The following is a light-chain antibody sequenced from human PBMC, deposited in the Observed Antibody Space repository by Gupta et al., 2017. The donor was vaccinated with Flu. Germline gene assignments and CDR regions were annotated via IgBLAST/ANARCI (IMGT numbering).Light chain of an antibody. J-gene: IGKJ5*01. CDR1: QSIHSY. CDR3: QQRSNWPPIT. V-gene: IGKV3-11*01. CDR2: DAS. Sequence: EIVLTQSPGTLSLSAGERATLSCRASQSIHSYLAWYQQKPGQAPRLLIFDASNRATGIPARFSGSGSGTDFTLTISSREPEDSALYFCQQRSNWPPITFGQGTRLEIK.